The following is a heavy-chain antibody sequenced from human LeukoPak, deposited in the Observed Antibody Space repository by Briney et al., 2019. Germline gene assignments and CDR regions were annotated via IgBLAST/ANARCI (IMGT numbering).Heavy chain of an antibody. J-gene: IGHJ6*03. CDR3: ASRARPGYYCYMDV. D-gene: IGHD2-2*01. V-gene: IGHV4-34*01. Sequence: PSETLSLTCAVYGGSFSNYYWTWIRQPPGKGLEWIGEINHSGSTNYNPSFRSRVTISVDTSKNQFSLKLRSVTAADTAVYYCASRARPGYYCYMDVWGKGTTVTVSS. CDR1: GGSFSNYY. CDR2: INHSGST.